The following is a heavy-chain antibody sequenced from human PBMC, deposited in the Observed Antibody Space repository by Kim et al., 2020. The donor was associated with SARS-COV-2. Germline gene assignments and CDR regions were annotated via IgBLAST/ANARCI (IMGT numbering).Heavy chain of an antibody. D-gene: IGHD5-12*01. V-gene: IGHV1-69*01. J-gene: IGHJ6*03. CDR3: ARGGWLRYYYYMDV. Sequence: AQKFQGRVTITADESTSTAYMELSSLRSEDTAVYYCARGGWLRYYYYMDVWGKGTTVTVSS.